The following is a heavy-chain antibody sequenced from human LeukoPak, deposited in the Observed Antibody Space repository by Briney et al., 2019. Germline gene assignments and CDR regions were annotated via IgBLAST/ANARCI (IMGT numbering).Heavy chain of an antibody. CDR2: IYTSGST. CDR3: ARGLAVALFDY. J-gene: IGHJ4*02. D-gene: IGHD6-19*01. V-gene: IGHV4-39*07. CDR1: GGSISSSSYY. Sequence: PSETLSLTCTVSGGSISSSSYYWGWIRQPPGKGLEWIGSIYTSGSTNYNPSLKSRVTISVDTSKNQFSLKLSSVTAADTAVYYCARGLAVALFDYWGQGTLVTVSS.